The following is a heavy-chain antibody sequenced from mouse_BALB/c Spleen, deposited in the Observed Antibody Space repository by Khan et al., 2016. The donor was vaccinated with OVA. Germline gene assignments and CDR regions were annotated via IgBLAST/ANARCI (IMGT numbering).Heavy chain of an antibody. CDR2: VYPSDSYT. V-gene: IGHV1-69*02. D-gene: IGHD1-1*02. CDR1: GYTFTNYW. Sequence: VQLQQSGAELVRPGASVKLSCKASGYTFTNYWINWVKQRPGQGLEWIGNVYPSDSYTNYNQNFKVKASLIVDKSSSIAYIPLSSPNSEDSAVFYCTREGVGGSSFAYWGQGTLVTVSA. CDR3: TREGVGGSSFAY. J-gene: IGHJ3*01.